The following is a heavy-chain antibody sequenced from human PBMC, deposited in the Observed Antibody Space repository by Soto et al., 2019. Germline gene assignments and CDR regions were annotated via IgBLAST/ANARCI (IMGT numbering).Heavy chain of an antibody. D-gene: IGHD3-22*01. Sequence: GASVKVSCKASGYTFTSYGISWVRQAPGQGLEWMGWINVYNGNTNYAQKFQGRVTMTTDTSTSTAYMELRSLRSDDTAVYYCAKNPGYYKDSTGYHFDYWGQGTLVTVSS. CDR1: GYTFTSYG. J-gene: IGHJ4*02. CDR3: AKNPGYYKDSTGYHFDY. V-gene: IGHV1-18*01. CDR2: INVYNGNT.